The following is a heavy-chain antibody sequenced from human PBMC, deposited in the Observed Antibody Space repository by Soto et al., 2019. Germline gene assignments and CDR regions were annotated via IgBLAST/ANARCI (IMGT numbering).Heavy chain of an antibody. CDR3: ARGYGDYVLDY. J-gene: IGHJ4*02. CDR2: IYNSGST. D-gene: IGHD4-17*01. Sequence: QVQLQESGPGLVKPSETLSLTCTVSGGSISSYYWSWIRQPPGRGLEWIAYIYNSGSTNYNPSLKSPVTTSVDTSKNQFSLKLSSVTAADTAVYYCARGYGDYVLDYWGQGTLVIVSS. CDR1: GGSISSYY. V-gene: IGHV4-59*08.